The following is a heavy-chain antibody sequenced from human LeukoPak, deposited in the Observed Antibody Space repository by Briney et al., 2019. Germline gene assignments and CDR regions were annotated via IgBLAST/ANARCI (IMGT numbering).Heavy chain of an antibody. CDR3: ATTGLLGDIP. V-gene: IGHV3-11*01. J-gene: IGHJ5*02. CDR2: ISKNGKTI. Sequence: KSGGSLRLSCAASGFTFSDYYMSWIRQAPGKGLEWLSYISKNGKTIYYADSVKGRFTISRDNAKKSVYLQMNGLRAEDTAVYYCATTGLLGDIPWGQGTLVTVSS. D-gene: IGHD2-21*01. CDR1: GFTFSDYY.